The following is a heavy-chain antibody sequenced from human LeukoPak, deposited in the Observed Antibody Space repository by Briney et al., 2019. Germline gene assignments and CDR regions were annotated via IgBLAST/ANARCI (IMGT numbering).Heavy chain of an antibody. CDR2: IYYSGST. D-gene: IGHD3-22*01. V-gene: IGHV4-59*01. CDR3: ARDRGDTDSSGYLDAFDI. CDR1: GGSISSYY. Sequence: SETLSLTCTVSGGSISSYYWSWIRQPPGKGLEWIGHIYYSGSTNYNPSLKSRVTISVDTSKNQFSLKLSSVTAADTAVYYCARDRGDTDSSGYLDAFDIWGQGTMVTVSS. J-gene: IGHJ3*02.